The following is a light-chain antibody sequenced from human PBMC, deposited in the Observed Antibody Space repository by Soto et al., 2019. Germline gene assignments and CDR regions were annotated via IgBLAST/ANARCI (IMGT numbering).Light chain of an antibody. V-gene: IGKV1-27*01. CDR1: QDISNY. CDR3: QKYNSAPRT. Sequence: DIQMTQSPSSLSASVGDRVTITCRASQDISNYLAWYQQKPGKVPKLLIYAASTLQSGVPSRFSGSGSGTDFTLTISILQPEDVATYYCQKYNSAPRTFGGGTKVEIK. J-gene: IGKJ4*01. CDR2: AAS.